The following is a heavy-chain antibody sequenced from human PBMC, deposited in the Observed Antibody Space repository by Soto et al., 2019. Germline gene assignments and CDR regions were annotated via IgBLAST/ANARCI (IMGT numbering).Heavy chain of an antibody. V-gene: IGHV4-4*02. J-gene: IGHJ4*02. CDR1: GASIGSDNW. CDR3: ARVSATVLLRGVIIN. D-gene: IGHD3-10*01. CDR2: IYHNGST. Sequence: SETLSLTCDVSGASIGSDNWWGWVRQPPGKGLEWIGEIYHNGSTNYNPSLKSRVTISVDKSKNQFTLKLTSVTAADTAIYYCARVSATVLLRGVIINWGRGTLVTVSS.